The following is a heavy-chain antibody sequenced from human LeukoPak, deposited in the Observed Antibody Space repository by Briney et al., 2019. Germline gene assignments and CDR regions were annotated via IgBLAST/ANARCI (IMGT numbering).Heavy chain of an antibody. CDR1: GGSISSSSYY. CDR3: ARGEDYYDSSGYYSYYFDY. Sequence: SETLSLTCTVSGGSISSSSYYWGWIRQPPGKGLEWIGSIYTSGSTNYNPSLESRVTMSVDTSKNQFSLKLSSVTAADTAVYYCARGEDYYDSSGYYSYYFDYWGQGTLVTVSS. CDR2: IYTSGST. J-gene: IGHJ4*02. V-gene: IGHV4-39*07. D-gene: IGHD3-22*01.